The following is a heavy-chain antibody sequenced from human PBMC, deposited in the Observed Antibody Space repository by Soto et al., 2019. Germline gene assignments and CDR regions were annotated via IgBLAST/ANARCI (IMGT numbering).Heavy chain of an antibody. V-gene: IGHV3-21*01. CDR3: ARGPPTIFGVVILAFDY. CDR1: GFTFSSYS. Sequence: PVGSLRLSCAASGFTFSSYSMNWVRQAPGKGLEWVSSISSSSSYIYYADSVKGRFTISRDNAKNSLYLQMNSLRAEDTAVYYCARGPPTIFGVVILAFDYWGQGTLVTVSS. J-gene: IGHJ4*02. CDR2: ISSSSSYI. D-gene: IGHD3-3*01.